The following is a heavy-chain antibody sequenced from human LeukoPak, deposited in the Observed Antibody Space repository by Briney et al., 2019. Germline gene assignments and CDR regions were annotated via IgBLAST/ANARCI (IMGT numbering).Heavy chain of an antibody. J-gene: IGHJ4*02. CDR1: GGSISSYY. CDR3: ARRDGYNSYYFDY. V-gene: IGHV4-59*01. Sequence: SETLSLTCTVSGGSISSYYWSWIRQPPGKGLEWIGYIYYSGSTNYNPSLKSRVTISVGTSKNQSSLKLSSVTAADTAVYYCARRDGYNSYYFDYWGQGTLVTVSS. D-gene: IGHD5-24*01. CDR2: IYYSGST.